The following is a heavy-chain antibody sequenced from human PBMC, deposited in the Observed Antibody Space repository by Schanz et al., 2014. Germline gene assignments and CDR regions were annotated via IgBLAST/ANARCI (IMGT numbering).Heavy chain of an antibody. CDR1: GYIFGSHG. CDR2: INAHTGNT. CDR3: VTEKRMESGTWAKAFDI. D-gene: IGHD3-3*01. V-gene: IGHV1-18*01. Sequence: QVQLVQSGSEVRKPGASVKVSCKASGYIFGSHGMTWVRQAPGQGPELMGWINAHTGNTQYAQKFQGRFTMTMDTSTTTVYMELSSLRSDDTAMYYCVTEKRMESGTWAKAFDIWGQGTWVTVSS. J-gene: IGHJ3*02.